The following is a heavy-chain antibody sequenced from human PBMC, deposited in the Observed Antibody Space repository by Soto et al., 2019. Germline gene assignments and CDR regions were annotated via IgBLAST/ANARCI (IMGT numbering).Heavy chain of an antibody. D-gene: IGHD2-8*01. CDR2: MSPHSGNT. CDR1: GYTFTNYD. Sequence: QVQLVQSGAEVKKPGASVKVSCKASGYTFTNYDINWVRQATGQGLEWMGWMSPHSGNTGYAQKFLGRITMTRNTSISTAYMELSSLRSADTAVYYCAKAVPRPVSANAPFDPWGQGTLVTVSS. CDR3: AKAVPRPVSANAPFDP. V-gene: IGHV1-8*01. J-gene: IGHJ5*02.